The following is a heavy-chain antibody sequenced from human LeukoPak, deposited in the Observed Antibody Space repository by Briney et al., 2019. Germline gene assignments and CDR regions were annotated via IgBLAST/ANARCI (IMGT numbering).Heavy chain of an antibody. V-gene: IGHV4-34*01. CDR1: GGSFSGYY. CDR3: ARSGSGMGFTFGGVINY. J-gene: IGHJ4*02. D-gene: IGHD3-16*01. CDR2: INHSGST. Sequence: SETLSLTCAVYGGSFSGYYWSWIRQPPGKGLEWIGEINHSGSTNYNPSLKSRVTISVDTSKNQFSLKLSSVTAADTAVCYCARSGSGMGFTFGGVINYWGQGTLVTVSS.